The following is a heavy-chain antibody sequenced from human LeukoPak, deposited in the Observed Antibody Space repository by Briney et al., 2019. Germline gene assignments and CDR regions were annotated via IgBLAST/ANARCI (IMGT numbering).Heavy chain of an antibody. D-gene: IGHD1-26*01. CDR2: ISYDGSNK. J-gene: IGHJ4*02. CDR1: GFTYSNYG. Sequence: GRSLRLSCAASGFTYSNYGMHCVRQAPGKGLGCVAVISYDGSNKYYADSVKDRFTISRDNSMNTLYLQMNSLRAEDTAVYYCAKTDVLGATKGYFDHWGQGALVTVSS. V-gene: IGHV3-30*18. CDR3: AKTDVLGATKGYFDH.